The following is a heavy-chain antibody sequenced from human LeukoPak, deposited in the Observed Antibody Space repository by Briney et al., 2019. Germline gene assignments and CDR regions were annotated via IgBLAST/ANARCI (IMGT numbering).Heavy chain of an antibody. CDR2: ISSSSSYI. Sequence: GGSLRLSCAASGFTFSSYSMNWVRQAPGKGLEWVSSISSSSSYIYYADSVKGRFTISRDNAKNSLYLQMNSLRAEDTAVYYCARHPQGYCSSTSCYLGYYYMDVWGKGTTVTVSS. J-gene: IGHJ6*03. V-gene: IGHV3-21*01. CDR3: ARHPQGYCSSTSCYLGYYYMDV. D-gene: IGHD2-2*01. CDR1: GFTFSSYS.